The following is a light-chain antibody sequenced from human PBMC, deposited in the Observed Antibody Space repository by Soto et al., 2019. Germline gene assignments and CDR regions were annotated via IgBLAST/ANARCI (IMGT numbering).Light chain of an antibody. V-gene: IGLV2-14*01. Sequence: QSVLTQSASVSGSPGQSITISCTGTSSDVGGYNYVSWYQQQPGKAPKLMIYDVTNRPSGVSNRFSGSKSGNTASLTISGLQAEDEADYYCSSYTSTMTLVFGGGTKLTVL. J-gene: IGLJ3*02. CDR2: DVT. CDR1: SSDVGGYNY. CDR3: SSYTSTMTLV.